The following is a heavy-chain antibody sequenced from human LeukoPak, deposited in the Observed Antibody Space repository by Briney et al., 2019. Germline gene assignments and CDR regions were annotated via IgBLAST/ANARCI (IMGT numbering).Heavy chain of an antibody. V-gene: IGHV4-59*08. CDR1: GGSISSYS. CDR3: ARHGGETIVAMILHAFDI. Sequence: SETLSLTCTVSGGSISSYSWSWIRQPPGKGLEWIGSMYYSGSVNYNPSLKSRVTMSVDTSKNQFSLRLSSVTAADTAVYYYARHGGETIVAMILHAFDIWGQGTMVTVSS. D-gene: IGHD5-12*01. J-gene: IGHJ3*02. CDR2: MYYSGSV.